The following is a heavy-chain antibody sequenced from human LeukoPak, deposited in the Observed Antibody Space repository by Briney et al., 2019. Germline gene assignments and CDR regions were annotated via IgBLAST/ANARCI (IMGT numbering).Heavy chain of an antibody. CDR2: IYYSGST. J-gene: IGHJ4*02. Sequence: SETLSLTCTVSGGSISSSSYFWGWIRQPPGKGLEWIGSIYYSGSTYYNPSLKSRVTISIDTSKNHFSLKLSSVTAADTSVYYCARHLLHYDSGAYYPSDYWGQGTLVTVSS. V-gene: IGHV4-39*01. CDR3: ARHLLHYDSGAYYPSDY. CDR1: GGSISSSSYF. D-gene: IGHD3-10*01.